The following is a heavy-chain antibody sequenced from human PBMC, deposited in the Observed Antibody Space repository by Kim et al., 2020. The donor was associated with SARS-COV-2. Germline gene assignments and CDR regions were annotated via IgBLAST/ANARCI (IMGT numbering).Heavy chain of an antibody. CDR2: IYYSRST. J-gene: IGHJ5*02. D-gene: IGHD2-8*02. V-gene: IGHV4-59*01. CDR1: GGSISSYY. CDR3: ARASVEYPYNWFDP. Sequence: SETLSLTCTVSGGSISSYYWSWIRQPPGKGLEWIGYIYYSRSTNYNPSLKSRVTISVDTSKNQFSLKLSSVTAADTAVYYCARASVEYPYNWFDPWGQGTLVTVSS.